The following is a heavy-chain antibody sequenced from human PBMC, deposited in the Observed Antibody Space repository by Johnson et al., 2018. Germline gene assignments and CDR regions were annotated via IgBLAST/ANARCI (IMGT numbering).Heavy chain of an antibody. Sequence: EVQLVETGGGVVQPGRSLRLSCAASGFTFSSYSMNWVRQAPGKGLEWVSSISSSSSYIYYADSVKGRFTISRDNAKNSLYLQMNSLRAEDTAVYYCANIDTSGRGAYFQYWGQGTLVTVSS. CDR1: GFTFSSYS. D-gene: IGHD3-22*01. V-gene: IGHV3-21*01. CDR2: ISSSSSYI. J-gene: IGHJ1*01. CDR3: ANIDTSGRGAYFQY.